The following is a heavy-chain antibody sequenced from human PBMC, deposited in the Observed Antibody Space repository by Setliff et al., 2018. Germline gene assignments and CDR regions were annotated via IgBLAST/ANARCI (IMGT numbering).Heavy chain of an antibody. D-gene: IGHD3-16*01. Sequence: SETLSLTCAVYGGSFSGYYWCWIRQPPGKGLEWIGEINHSGSTNYNPSLKSRVTISVDTSKNQFSLKLSSVTAADTAVYYCARESRYGGYMDVWGKGTTVTVSS. J-gene: IGHJ6*03. V-gene: IGHV4-34*01. CDR3: ARESRYGGYMDV. CDR1: GGSFSGYY. CDR2: INHSGST.